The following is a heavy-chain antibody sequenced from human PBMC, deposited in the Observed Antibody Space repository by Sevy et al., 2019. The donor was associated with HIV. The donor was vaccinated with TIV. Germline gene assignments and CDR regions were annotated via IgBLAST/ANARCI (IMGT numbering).Heavy chain of an antibody. D-gene: IGHD3-22*01. CDR3: AKDISLYYYDTSDSAWGVVDI. CDR1: GFTFDDYA. V-gene: IGHV3-9*01. CDR2: ISWNSLSI. Sequence: GGSLRLSCTASGFTFDDYAMHWVRQVPGKGLEWVSGISWNSLSIAYAESVKGRFTMSRDNGKKSLYLQMDSLRNEDTALYYCAKDISLYYYDTSDSAWGVVDIWGQGTMVTVSS. J-gene: IGHJ3*02.